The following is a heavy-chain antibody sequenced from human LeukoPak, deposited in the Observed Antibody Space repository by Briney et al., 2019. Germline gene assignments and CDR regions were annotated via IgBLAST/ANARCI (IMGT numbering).Heavy chain of an antibody. Sequence: SETLSLTGTVSGGSVSSGSYYWSWIRQPPGKGLEWIGYIYHSGSTYYNPSLKSRVTISVDGSKNQFSLKLSSVTAADTAVYYCARGLSGYDSSGYYGGWYYFDYWGQGTLVTVSS. V-gene: IGHV4-30-2*01. CDR2: IYHSGST. D-gene: IGHD3-22*01. CDR1: GGSVSSGSYY. CDR3: ARGLSGYDSSGYYGGWYYFDY. J-gene: IGHJ4*02.